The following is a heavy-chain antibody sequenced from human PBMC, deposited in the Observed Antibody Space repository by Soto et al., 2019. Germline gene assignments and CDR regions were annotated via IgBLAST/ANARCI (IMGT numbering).Heavy chain of an antibody. D-gene: IGHD3-22*01. CDR2: IYYSGST. V-gene: IGHV4-39*01. J-gene: IGHJ4*02. CDR3: ARRNYDSRIDY. Sequence: AETLSLTCTVSGGSISSSSYYWGWIRQPPGKGLEWIGSIYYSGSTYYNPSLKSRVTITVDTSKNQFSLKLSSVTAADTAVYYCARRNYDSRIDYWGQGTLVTLSS. CDR1: GGSISSSSYY.